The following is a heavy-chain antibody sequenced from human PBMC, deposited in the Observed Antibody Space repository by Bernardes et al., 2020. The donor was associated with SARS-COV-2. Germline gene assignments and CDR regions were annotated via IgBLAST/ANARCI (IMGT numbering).Heavy chain of an antibody. D-gene: IGHD3-3*01. CDR1: GHTFTIYD. CDR3: ARESLERFAHRGWFDP. Sequence: ASVKVSCKASGHTFTIYDFRWARQALGQGLEWMGWISIYNGNIKYAQKFQGRVTMTRDTSIRTAYMELSRLRADDTAVYYWARESLERFAHRGWFDPWGQGALVTVSS. V-gene: IGHV1-18*01. J-gene: IGHJ5*02. CDR2: ISIYNGNI.